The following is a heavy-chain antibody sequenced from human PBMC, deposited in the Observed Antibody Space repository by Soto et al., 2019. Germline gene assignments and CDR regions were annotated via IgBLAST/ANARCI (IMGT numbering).Heavy chain of an antibody. V-gene: IGHV3-23*01. CDR2: ISGSGGST. J-gene: IGHJ3*02. D-gene: IGHD6-13*01. CDR3: GRFSISWYEAFDI. CDR1: GFTFRSHA. Sequence: EVQLLESGGGLVQPGGSLRLSCAASGFTFRSHAMSWVRQAPGKGLEWVSAISGSGGSTYYADSVKGRFTISRDNSKNTLYLQRNSLRAVDTAVYYCGRFSISWYEAFDIWGQGTMVTVSS.